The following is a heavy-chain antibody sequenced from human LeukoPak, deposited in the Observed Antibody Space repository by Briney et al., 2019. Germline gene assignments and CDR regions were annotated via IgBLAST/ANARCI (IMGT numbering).Heavy chain of an antibody. Sequence: ASVKVSCKASGYTFTSYGISWVRQAPGQGLEWMGWISAYNGNTNYAQKLEGRVTMTTDTSTSTAYMELRSLRSDDTAVYYCARGVSSSSSGWYGYWGQGTLVTVSS. J-gene: IGHJ4*02. V-gene: IGHV1-18*01. D-gene: IGHD6-19*01. CDR2: ISAYNGNT. CDR1: GYTFTSYG. CDR3: ARGVSSSSSGWYGY.